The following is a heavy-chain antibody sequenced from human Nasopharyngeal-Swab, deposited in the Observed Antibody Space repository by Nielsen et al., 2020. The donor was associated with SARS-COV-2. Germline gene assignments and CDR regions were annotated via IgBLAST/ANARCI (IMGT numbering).Heavy chain of an antibody. D-gene: IGHD3-3*01. CDR1: GFIVSSTY. CDR2: IHNDGNT. J-gene: IGHJ6*02. Sequence: GESLKISCAASGFIVSSTYMSWVRQAPRKGLEWLSVIHNDGNTYYGDSVKGKFTISRDNSKNTLYLQMDSLRAEDTAVYYCAKEGPGMFGVVGLDVWGQGTTVTVSS. CDR3: AKEGPGMFGVVGLDV. V-gene: IGHV3-66*01.